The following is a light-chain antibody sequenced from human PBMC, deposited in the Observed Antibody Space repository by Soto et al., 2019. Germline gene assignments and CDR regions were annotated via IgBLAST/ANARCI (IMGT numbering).Light chain of an antibody. V-gene: IGLV2-14*01. CDR3: SSYTTSDTDV. CDR2: DVS. CDR1: SSDVGAYNY. J-gene: IGLJ1*01. Sequence: QPVLTQPASVSGSPGQSIAISCTGTSSDVGAYNYVSWYQQHPGKAPKLMIYDVSNRPSGVSDRFSGSKSGNTASLTISGLQAEDEADYYCSSYTTSDTDVFGSGTKLTVL.